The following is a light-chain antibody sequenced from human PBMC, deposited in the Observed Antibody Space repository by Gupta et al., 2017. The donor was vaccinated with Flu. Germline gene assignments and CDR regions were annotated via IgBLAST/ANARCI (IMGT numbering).Light chain of an antibody. CDR2: DVT. J-gene: IGLJ1*01. V-gene: IGLV2-11*01. CDR1: SNDVGGSNR. CDR3: SSHAGRVTWV. Sequence: QSAPTQPRPVSGSPGQSVTISCTGSSNDVGGSNRVSWSQQRPGKAPKLILYDVTERPSGVPDRFSGSKSGNTASLTISGLQADDEADYYCSSHAGRVTWVFGTGTTVTVL.